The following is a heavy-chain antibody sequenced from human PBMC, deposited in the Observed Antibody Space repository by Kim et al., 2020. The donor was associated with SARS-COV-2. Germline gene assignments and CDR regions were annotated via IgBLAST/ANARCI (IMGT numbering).Heavy chain of an antibody. J-gene: IGHJ4*02. D-gene: IGHD1-26*01. V-gene: IGHV3-23*01. CDR2: ISGSSGSI. Sequence: GGSLRLSCAASGFIFSSYAMSWVRQAPGKGLEWVSGISGSSGSIYYADSVKGQFTISRDNSKKMLYLQMNSLRVEDTAVYYCAKLQPQWDLLRESFDYWGQGTLVTVSS. CDR1: GFIFSSYA. CDR3: AKLQPQWDLLRESFDY.